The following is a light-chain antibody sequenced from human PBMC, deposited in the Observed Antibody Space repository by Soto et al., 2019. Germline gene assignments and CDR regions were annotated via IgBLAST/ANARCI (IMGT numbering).Light chain of an antibody. CDR1: QSVLYNPNSKNY. V-gene: IGKV4-1*01. Sequence: DIVMTQSPDSLAVSLGERATFNCKSSQSVLYNPNSKNYLAWYQQKPGQPPKLLIYWASTRESGVPDRFSGSGSGTDFTLTISSLQAEDVAVYYCQQYYTTPNTFGQGTKLVIK. CDR2: WAS. CDR3: QQYYTTPNT. J-gene: IGKJ2*01.